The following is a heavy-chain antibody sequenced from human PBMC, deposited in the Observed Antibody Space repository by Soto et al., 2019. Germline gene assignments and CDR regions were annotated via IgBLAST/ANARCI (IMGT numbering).Heavy chain of an antibody. CDR2: IGGSGDNT. Sequence: PGKGLEWVSAIGGSGDNTYYADSVTGRFTISRDNSKKTLYLQMNSLRAEDTAVFFQAEDGIRGLCTVSAFLLNRSSDL. V-gene: IGHV3-23*01. D-gene: IGHD2-15*01. J-gene: IGHJ2*01. CDR3: AEDGIRGLCTVSAFLLNRSSDL.